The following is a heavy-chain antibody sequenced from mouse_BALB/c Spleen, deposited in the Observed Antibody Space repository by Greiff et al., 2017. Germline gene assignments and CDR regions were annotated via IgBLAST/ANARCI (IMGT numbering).Heavy chain of an antibody. J-gene: IGHJ4*01. D-gene: IGHD1-1*01. CDR3: AMDYGSSYGYAMDY. CDR1: GYTFTSYW. V-gene: IGHV1-7*01. CDR2: INPSTGYT. Sequence: VQLQQSGAELAKPGASVKMSCKASGYTFTSYWMHWVKQRPGQGLEWIGYINPSTGYTEYNQKFKDKATLTADKSSSTAYMQLSSLTSEDSAVYYCAMDYGSSYGYAMDYWGQGTSVTVSS.